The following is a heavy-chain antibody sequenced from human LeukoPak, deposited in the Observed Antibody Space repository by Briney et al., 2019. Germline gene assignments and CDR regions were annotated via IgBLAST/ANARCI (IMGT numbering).Heavy chain of an antibody. D-gene: IGHD2-2*01. CDR3: ARDFTPYCSSTSCSWFDP. Sequence: GASVKVSCKASGYTFSSYGISWVRQAPGQGLEWVGWISAYSGNTIYAQKLQGRVTMTTDTSTSTAYMELRSLISDDMAVYYCARDFTPYCSSTSCSWFDPWGQGTLVTVSS. CDR1: GYTFSSYG. J-gene: IGHJ5*02. CDR2: ISAYSGNT. V-gene: IGHV1-18*03.